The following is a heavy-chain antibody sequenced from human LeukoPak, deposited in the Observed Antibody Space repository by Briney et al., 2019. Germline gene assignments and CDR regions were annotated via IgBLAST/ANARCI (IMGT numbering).Heavy chain of an antibody. J-gene: IGHJ4*02. D-gene: IGHD5-24*01. CDR2: ISPNGVIT. CDR3: AKDDAWLQYGD. V-gene: IGHV3-23*01. CDR1: GFTFRKHG. Sequence: GGSLRLSCAASGFTFRKHGMNWVRQAPGKGLEWVSGISPNGVITYYTDSVKGRFTISRDNSKGTVYLHMNSLRSEDTAVYYCAKDDAWLQYGDWGRGTLVTVSS.